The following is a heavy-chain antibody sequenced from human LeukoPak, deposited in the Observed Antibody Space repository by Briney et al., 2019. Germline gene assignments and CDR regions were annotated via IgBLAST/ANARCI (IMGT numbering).Heavy chain of an antibody. Sequence: ASVKVSCKASGYTFTSYAMNWVRQSPGQGLEWMGWINTNTGNPTYAQGFTGRFVFSLDTSVSTAYLRISSLKAEDTVVYYCARDLGLLWFGEEKQHFDYWGQGTLVTVSS. CDR1: GYTFTSYA. J-gene: IGHJ4*02. CDR3: ARDLGLLWFGEEKQHFDY. V-gene: IGHV7-4-1*02. CDR2: INTNTGNP. D-gene: IGHD3-10*01.